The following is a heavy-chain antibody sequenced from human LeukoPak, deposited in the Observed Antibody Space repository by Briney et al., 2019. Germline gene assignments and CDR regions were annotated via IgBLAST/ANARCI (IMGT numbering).Heavy chain of an antibody. CDR2: INHSGST. J-gene: IGHJ4*02. V-gene: IGHV4-34*01. CDR1: GGSFSGYY. Sequence: PSETLSLTCAVYGGSFSGYYWSWTRQPPGKGLEWIGEINHSGSTNYNPSLKSRVTISVDTSKNQFSLKLSSVTAADTAVYYCARIVDILWGFGYWGQGTLVTVSS. D-gene: IGHD5-12*01. CDR3: ARIVDILWGFGY.